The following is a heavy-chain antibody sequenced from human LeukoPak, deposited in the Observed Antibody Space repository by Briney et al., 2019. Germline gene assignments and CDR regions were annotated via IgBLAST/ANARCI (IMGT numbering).Heavy chain of an antibody. V-gene: IGHV3-7*01. J-gene: IGHJ5*02. CDR3: ARLVVSRGGSWEEWFDP. D-gene: IGHD2-2*01. Sequence: GGSLRLSCAASGFTFSSYWMSWVRQAPGKGLEWVANIKQDGSGKYYVDSVKGRFTISRDNAKNSLYLQMNSLRAEDTAVYYCARLVVSRGGSWEEWFDPWGQGTLVTVSS. CDR2: IKQDGSGK. CDR1: GFTFSSYW.